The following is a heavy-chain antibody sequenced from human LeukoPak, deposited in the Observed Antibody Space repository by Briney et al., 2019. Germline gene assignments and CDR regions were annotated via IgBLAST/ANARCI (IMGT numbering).Heavy chain of an antibody. Sequence: ASVKVSCKASGYTFTSYGISWVRQAPGQGLEWMGWISAYNGNTNYAQKLQGRVTMTTDTSTSTAYMELRSLRSDDTAVYYCARDTGRWAYYYGSGSYWGQGTLVTVSS. CDR1: GYTFTSYG. CDR2: ISAYNGNT. J-gene: IGHJ4*02. CDR3: ARDTGRWAYYYGSGSY. D-gene: IGHD3-10*01. V-gene: IGHV1-18*01.